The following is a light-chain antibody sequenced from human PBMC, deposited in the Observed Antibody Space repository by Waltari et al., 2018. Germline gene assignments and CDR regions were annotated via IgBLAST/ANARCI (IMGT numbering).Light chain of an antibody. CDR3: QSYDRSLSGSI. Sequence: DIVMTQSPDSLAVSLGERATINCKSSQSVLFSSHNRNSLAWYQQKPGQSPKLGLYWAPTRASVVPDRFSGSKSGTSASLAITGLQAEDEADYYCQSYDRSLSGSIFGGGTK. CDR2: WAP. CDR1: QSVLFSSHNRNS. J-gene: IGKJ4*01. V-gene: IGKV4-1*01.